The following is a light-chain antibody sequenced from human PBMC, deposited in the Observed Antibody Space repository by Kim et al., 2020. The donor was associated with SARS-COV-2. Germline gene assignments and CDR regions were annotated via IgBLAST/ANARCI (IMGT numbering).Light chain of an antibody. Sequence: VSPGQTASLTCSGDKLGDRYACWYQPRPGQSPVLVIYEDDKRPSGIPERFSGSNSGNTATLTISGTQAMDEADYYCQAWDTATHVVFGGGTQLTVL. V-gene: IGLV3-1*01. CDR2: EDD. CDR1: KLGDRY. CDR3: QAWDTATHVV. J-gene: IGLJ2*01.